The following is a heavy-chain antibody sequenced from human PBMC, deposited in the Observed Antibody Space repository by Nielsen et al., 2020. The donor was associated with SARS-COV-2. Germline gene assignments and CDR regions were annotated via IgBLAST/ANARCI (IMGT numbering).Heavy chain of an antibody. Sequence: SLKISCAASGFTFDDYAMHWVRQAPGKGLEWVSGISWNSGSIGYTDSVKGRFTISRDNAKNSLYLQMNSLRAEDTALYYCATSGIVGAQAYYYYGMDVWGQGTTVTVSS. CDR3: ATSGIVGAQAYYYYGMDV. CDR2: ISWNSGSI. CDR1: GFTFDDYA. D-gene: IGHD1-26*01. J-gene: IGHJ6*02. V-gene: IGHV3-9*01.